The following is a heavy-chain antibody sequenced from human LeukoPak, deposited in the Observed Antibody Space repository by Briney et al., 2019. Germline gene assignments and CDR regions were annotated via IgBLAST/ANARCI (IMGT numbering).Heavy chain of an antibody. J-gene: IGHJ5*02. CDR2: IDKKDKGYATAT. CDR3: TRDSGTYNWFDP. V-gene: IGHV3-73*01. Sequence: GGSLRLSCAASGFTFSGSAIHWVRQSSGKGLEWVGQIDKKDKGYATATAYAVSVKGRFTISRDDSINTAYLQMKSLKTEDTALYYCTRDSGTYNWFDPWGQGTLVTVSS. D-gene: IGHD1-26*01. CDR1: GFTFSGSA.